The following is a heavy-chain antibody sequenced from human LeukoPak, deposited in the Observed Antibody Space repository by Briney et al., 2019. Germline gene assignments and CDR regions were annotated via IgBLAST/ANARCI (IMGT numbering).Heavy chain of an antibody. J-gene: IGHJ4*02. Sequence: SETLSLTCTVSGGSISSYYWSWIRQPPGKGLEWLGYIYYNGNTKYNPSLKSRVTISVDTSKNQFSLYLSSVTAADTAVYYCARAGVGWLQSMGPFDYWGQGTLVTVSS. D-gene: IGHD5-24*01. CDR2: IYYNGNT. CDR3: ARAGVGWLQSMGPFDY. CDR1: GGSISSYY. V-gene: IGHV4-59*01.